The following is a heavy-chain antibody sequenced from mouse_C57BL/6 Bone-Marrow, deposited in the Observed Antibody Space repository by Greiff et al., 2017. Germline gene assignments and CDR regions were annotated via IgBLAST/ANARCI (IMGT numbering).Heavy chain of an antibody. J-gene: IGHJ4*01. CDR3: ARLDGYYVRGAMDY. CDR1: EYEFPSHD. V-gene: IGHV5-2*03. D-gene: IGHD2-3*01. CDR2: INSDGGST. Sequence: EVKLEESGGGLVQPGESLKLSCESNEYEFPSHDMSWVRKTPEKRLELVAAINSDGGSTYYPDTMERRFIISRDNTKKTLYLQMSSLRSEDTALYYCARLDGYYVRGAMDYWGQGTSVTVSS.